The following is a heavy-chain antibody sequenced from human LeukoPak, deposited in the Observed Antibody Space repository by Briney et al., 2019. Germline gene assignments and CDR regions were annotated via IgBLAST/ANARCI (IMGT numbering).Heavy chain of an antibody. Sequence: GGFLRLSCAASGVSFSGYAMSWVRQAPGKGLGWVSTITDSGGRTFYADSVKGRVTISRDNSKNTLYLQMNSLRAEDTALYYCAKGGRSSTYTFDIWGQGTMVTVSS. V-gene: IGHV3-23*01. CDR2: ITDSGGRT. CDR1: GVSFSGYA. D-gene: IGHD3-16*01. J-gene: IGHJ3*02. CDR3: AKGGRSSTYTFDI.